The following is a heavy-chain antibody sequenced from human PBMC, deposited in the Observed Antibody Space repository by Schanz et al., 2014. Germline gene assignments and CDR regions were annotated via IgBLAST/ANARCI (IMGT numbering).Heavy chain of an antibody. CDR2: IHSTGET. CDR3: ARVVRDSGYVRHWVFDL. Sequence: EVRLVESGGGLVQPGGSLRLSCVASGFAFSSHAMHWVRQATGKGLQWVSAIHSTGETYYPDSVQGRFTISRENTKNSLYLQMTNLRAGDTANYYWARVVRDSGYVRHWVFDLWGRGTTVTVSS. CDR1: GFAFSSHA. J-gene: IGHJ2*01. V-gene: IGHV3-13*01. D-gene: IGHD5-12*01.